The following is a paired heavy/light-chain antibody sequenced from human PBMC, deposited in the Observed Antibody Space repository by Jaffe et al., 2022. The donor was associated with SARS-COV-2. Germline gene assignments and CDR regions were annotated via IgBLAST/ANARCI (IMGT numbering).Light chain of an antibody. CDR3: MQTLQTPHT. J-gene: IGKJ2*01. V-gene: IGKV2-28*01. Sequence: DIVLTQSPLSLPVTPGEPASISCRSSQSLLRSNGYNYLDWHLQKPGQSPQLLIYLGSIRASGVPDRFRGSGSGTNFTLQISRVEAEDVGLYYCMQTLQTPHTFGQGTKLMIK. CDR1: QSLLRSNGYNY. CDR2: LGS.
Heavy chain of an antibody. CDR3: ARGVGGGAVDS. V-gene: IGHV4-61*02. Sequence: QVQLQESGPGLVKPSQTLSLTCTVSGGSISSSDYYWSWIRQPAGKGLEWIGRIFPGGSTNYNPSLKSRLTISQEKSTNQFSLKLTSVTAADTAVYYCARGVGGGAVDSWGQGTLVRVSS. D-gene: IGHD3-16*01. CDR1: GGSISSSDYY. J-gene: IGHJ4*02. CDR2: IFPGGST.